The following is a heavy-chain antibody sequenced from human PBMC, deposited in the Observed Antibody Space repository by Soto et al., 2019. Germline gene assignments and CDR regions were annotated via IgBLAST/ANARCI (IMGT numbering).Heavy chain of an antibody. Sequence: SETLSLTCTVSGGSISSSSYYWGWIRQPPGEGLEWVGEIYHSGNTNYNPSLESRVTISVDTSKNQFSLKLSSVTAADTAVYYCARGLLLQWLLLPFDYWGQGTLVTVSS. D-gene: IGHD3-22*01. CDR3: ARGLLLQWLLLPFDY. CDR2: IYHSGNT. CDR1: GGSISSSSYY. J-gene: IGHJ4*02. V-gene: IGHV4-39*07.